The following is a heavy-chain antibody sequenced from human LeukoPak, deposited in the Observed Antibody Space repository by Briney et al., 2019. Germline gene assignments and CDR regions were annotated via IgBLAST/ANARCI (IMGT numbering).Heavy chain of an antibody. Sequence: ASVKVSCKASGYTLTSYYMHWVRQAPGQGLEWMGIINPTGGSTSYAQKFQGRVTMTRDTSTSTVYMELSSLRSEDTAIYYCARSPAHSRYFADYWGQGTLVTVSS. CDR1: GYTLTSYY. J-gene: IGHJ4*02. D-gene: IGHD3-9*01. CDR2: INPTGGST. CDR3: ARSPAHSRYFADY. V-gene: IGHV1-46*01.